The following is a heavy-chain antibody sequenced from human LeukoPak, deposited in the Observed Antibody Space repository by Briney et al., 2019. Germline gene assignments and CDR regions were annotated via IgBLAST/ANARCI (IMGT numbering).Heavy chain of an antibody. CDR3: ACRIYDFWSMQNVNGGGTVLH. Sequence: AGGSLRLSCAASGFTFSSYAMSWVRQAPGKGREWVSAISGSGGSTYYADSVKGRFTISRDNSKNTLSLQMNSLRAEHTAVYYCACRIYDFWSMQNVNGGGTVLHWGQGTLVTVSS. J-gene: IGHJ4*02. CDR1: GFTFSSYA. V-gene: IGHV3-23*01. CDR2: ISGSGGST. D-gene: IGHD3-3*01.